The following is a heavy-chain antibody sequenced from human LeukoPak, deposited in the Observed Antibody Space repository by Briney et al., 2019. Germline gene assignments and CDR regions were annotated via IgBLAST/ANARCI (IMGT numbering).Heavy chain of an antibody. CDR1: GFTFSSYA. D-gene: IGHD3-22*01. Sequence: GGSLRLSCTASGFTFSSYAMSWVRQAPGKGLEWVSAISTSGDIAYYADSVKGRLTISRDNSKNTLYLQMNSLRAEDTAVYYCAKGTMDGGQYYYDSSGGQGTLVTVSS. CDR3: AKGTMDGGQYYYDSS. J-gene: IGHJ4*02. CDR2: ISTSGDIA. V-gene: IGHV3-23*01.